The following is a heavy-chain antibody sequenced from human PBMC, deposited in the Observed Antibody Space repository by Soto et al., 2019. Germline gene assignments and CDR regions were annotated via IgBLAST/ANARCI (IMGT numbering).Heavy chain of an antibody. CDR1: GGSISSYY. J-gene: IGHJ3*02. Sequence: SETLSLTCTVSGGSISSYYWSWIRQPPGQGLEWIGYIYYSGSTNYNPSLKSRVTISVDTSKNQFSLKLSSVTAADTAVYYCARGGPTGDGSFDIWGQGTMVTVSS. V-gene: IGHV4-59*01. CDR3: ARGGPTGDGSFDI. D-gene: IGHD7-27*01. CDR2: IYYSGST.